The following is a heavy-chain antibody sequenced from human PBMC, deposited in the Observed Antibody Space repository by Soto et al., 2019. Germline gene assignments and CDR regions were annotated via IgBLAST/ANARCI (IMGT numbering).Heavy chain of an antibody. CDR1: GFTFSSYA. CDR3: AKEGGGSYYHYYYMDV. Sequence: GGSLRLSCAASGFTFSSYAMSWVRQAPGKGLEWVSAISGSGGSTYYADSVKGRFNITRDNSKNTLYLQMNSLRAEATAIYFCAKEGGGSYYHYYYMDVWGKGTTVTVSS. J-gene: IGHJ6*03. CDR2: ISGSGGST. V-gene: IGHV3-23*01. D-gene: IGHD1-26*01.